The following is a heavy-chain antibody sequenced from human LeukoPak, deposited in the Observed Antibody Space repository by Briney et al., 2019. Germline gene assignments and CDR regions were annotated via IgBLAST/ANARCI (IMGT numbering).Heavy chain of an antibody. V-gene: IGHV3-7*03. CDR1: GFTFSSYG. Sequence: GGSLRLSCAASGFTFSSYGMYWVRQAPGKGLEWVANIKQDGSEKYYVDSVRGRFTISRDNAKNSLSLQMNSLRAEDTAVYYCASNYGGWGQGTLVTVSS. D-gene: IGHD4-11*01. CDR3: ASNYGG. CDR2: IKQDGSEK. J-gene: IGHJ4*02.